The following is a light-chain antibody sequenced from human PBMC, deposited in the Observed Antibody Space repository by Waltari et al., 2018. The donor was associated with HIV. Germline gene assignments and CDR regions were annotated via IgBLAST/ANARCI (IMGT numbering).Light chain of an antibody. CDR1: SSDVGGYNY. CDR3: SSYAGNNILV. Sequence: QSALTQPPSASGSPGQSVTISCTGSSSDVGGYNYVSWYQQYPGKAPKLMISEVTKRPSGVPDRFSGSKSGNTASLTVSGLRAEDEAEYYCSSYAGNNILVFGGGTKLTVL. V-gene: IGLV2-8*01. CDR2: EVT. J-gene: IGLJ2*01.